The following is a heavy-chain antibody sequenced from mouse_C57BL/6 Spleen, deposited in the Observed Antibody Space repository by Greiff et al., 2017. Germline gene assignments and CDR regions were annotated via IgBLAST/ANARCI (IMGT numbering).Heavy chain of an antibody. J-gene: IGHJ1*03. CDR3: TRDDYGYDGYFDV. D-gene: IGHD2-2*01. CDR1: GFTFSSYA. CDR2: ISSGGDYI. V-gene: IGHV5-9-1*02. Sequence: EVHLVESGEGLVKPGGSLKLSCAASGFTFSSYAMSWVRQTPEKRLEWVAYISSGGDYIYYADTVKGRFTISRDNARNTLYLQMSSLKSEDTAMYYCTRDDYGYDGYFDVWGTGTTVTVSS.